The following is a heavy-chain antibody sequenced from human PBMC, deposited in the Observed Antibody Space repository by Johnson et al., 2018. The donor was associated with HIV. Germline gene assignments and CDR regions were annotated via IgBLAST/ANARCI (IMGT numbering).Heavy chain of an antibody. Sequence: VQLVESGGGLVQPGGSLRLSCAASGFTFSSYAMSWVRQAPGKGLEWVSVLYSGGSTYYADSVKGRFSISRDNSKNTLYLQMNSLRAEDTAVYYCARAYYTFWSGYDAFVIWGQGIMVTVSS. D-gene: IGHD3-3*01. CDR3: ARAYYTFWSGYDAFVI. CDR2: LYSGGST. J-gene: IGHJ3*02. V-gene: IGHV3-66*01. CDR1: GFTFSSYA.